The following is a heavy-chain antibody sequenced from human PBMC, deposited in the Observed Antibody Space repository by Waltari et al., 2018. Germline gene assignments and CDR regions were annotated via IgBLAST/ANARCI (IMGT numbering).Heavy chain of an antibody. V-gene: IGHV3-23*04. CDR2: ISGSGGST. D-gene: IGHD2-21*02. J-gene: IGHJ6*03. Sequence: EVQLVESGGGLVQPGGSLRLSCAASGLTFSSYAMSWVRQASGKGLEWVSAISGSGGSTYYADSVKGRFTISRDNSKNTLYLQMNSLRAEDTAVYYCAKDEDRDSTGRYYYYMDVWGKGTTVTVSS. CDR3: AKDEDRDSTGRYYYYMDV. CDR1: GLTFSSYA.